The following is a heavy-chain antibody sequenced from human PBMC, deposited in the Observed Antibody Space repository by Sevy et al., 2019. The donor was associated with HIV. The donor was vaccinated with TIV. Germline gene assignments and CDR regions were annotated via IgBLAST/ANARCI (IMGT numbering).Heavy chain of an antibody. V-gene: IGHV3-30-3*01. CDR1: GFTFSSYA. Sequence: GGSLRLSCAASGFTFSSYAMHWVRQAPGKGLEWVAVISYDGSNKYYADSVKGRFTISRDNSKNTLYLQMNSLRAEDTAVYYCAGQMTTVTGGAFDIWGQWTMVTVSS. J-gene: IGHJ3*02. D-gene: IGHD4-17*01. CDR3: AGQMTTVTGGAFDI. CDR2: ISYDGSNK.